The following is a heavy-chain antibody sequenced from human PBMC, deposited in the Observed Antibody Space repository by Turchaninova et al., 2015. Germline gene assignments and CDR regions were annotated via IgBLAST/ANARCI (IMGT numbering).Heavy chain of an antibody. CDR1: GCPITTCTTF. Sequence: QLRLQESGPRLRKPSATLSLTCSVSGCPITTCTTFWAGTRQPPGTGLEWIGSVSYRGTTPYNPSLNGRVTLSIDTSRSQFFLSLKSVTAADTALYYCAKPYYYGTGSYLGAFDLWGQGTMVTVSS. CDR3: AKPYYYGTGSYLGAFDL. V-gene: IGHV4-39*01. D-gene: IGHD3-10*01. J-gene: IGHJ3*01. CDR2: VSYRGTT.